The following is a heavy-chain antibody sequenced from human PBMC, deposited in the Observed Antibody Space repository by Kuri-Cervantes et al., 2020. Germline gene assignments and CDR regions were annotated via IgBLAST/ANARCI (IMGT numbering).Heavy chain of an antibody. J-gene: IGHJ6*02. CDR2: IYYSGST. Sequence: SETLSLTCTVSGGSISSGGYYWSWIRQHPGKGLEWIGYIYYSGSTYYNPSLKSRVTISVDTSKNQFSLKLSSVTAADTAVYYCASIGSGSYPYYYYGMDVWGQGTTVTVSS. CDR1: GGSISSGGYY. D-gene: IGHD3-10*01. V-gene: IGHV4-31*03. CDR3: ASIGSGSYPYYYYGMDV.